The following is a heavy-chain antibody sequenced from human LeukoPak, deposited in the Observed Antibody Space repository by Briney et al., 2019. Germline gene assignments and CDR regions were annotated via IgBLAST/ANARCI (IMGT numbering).Heavy chain of an antibody. V-gene: IGHV1-24*01. J-gene: IGHJ4*02. Sequence: ASVKVSCKVSGYTLTELSMHWVRQAPGKGLEWMGGFDPEDGETIYAQKFQGRVTMTEDTSTDTAYMEQSSLRSEDTAVYYCLLTFYDSSGYHDYWGQGTLVTVSS. CDR1: GYTLTELS. CDR3: LLTFYDSSGYHDY. CDR2: FDPEDGET. D-gene: IGHD3-22*01.